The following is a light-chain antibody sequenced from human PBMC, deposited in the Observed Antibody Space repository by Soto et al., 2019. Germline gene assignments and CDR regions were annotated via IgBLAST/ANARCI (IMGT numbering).Light chain of an antibody. CDR1: QSVSSSH. CDR3: QQYGSSPYT. CDR2: DAS. V-gene: IGKV3-20*01. Sequence: EIALTQSPGTLSLSPGEGATLSCRASQSVSSSHLAWYQQKPGQAPRLLIYDASSRATGIPDRFSGSGSGTDFTLTISRLEPEDFAVYYCQQYGSSPYTFGQGSKLEIK. J-gene: IGKJ2*01.